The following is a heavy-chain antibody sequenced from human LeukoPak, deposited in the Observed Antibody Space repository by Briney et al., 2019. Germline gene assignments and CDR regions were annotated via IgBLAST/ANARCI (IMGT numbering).Heavy chain of an antibody. Sequence: PSETLSLTCSVSGGSMTSSSYYWGWVRQPPGKGLEWIGSIYCSGSTYYTPSLKSRVTISVETSKHQFSLKLSSVTAADTAVYYCARPFYYGDYGDCWGQGALVADSS. J-gene: IGHJ4*02. CDR3: ARPFYYGDYGDC. CDR2: IYCSGST. V-gene: IGHV4-39*01. CDR1: GGSMTSSSYY. D-gene: IGHD4-17*01.